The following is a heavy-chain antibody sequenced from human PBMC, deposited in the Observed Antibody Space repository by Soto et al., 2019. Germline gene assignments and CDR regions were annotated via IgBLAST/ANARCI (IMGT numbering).Heavy chain of an antibody. V-gene: IGHV3-49*04. D-gene: IGHD3-22*01. J-gene: IGHJ6*02. CDR2: IRSKAYGATE. CDR1: GFTFDEYA. CDR3: TRLDYYENSGSYPGMDV. Sequence: PGGSLRLSCIASGFTFDEYAMTWVRQAPGKGLEWVGFIRSKAYGATEEYAPSVKGRFTISRDDSKTIAYLRMNSLKTEDTAVYYCTRLDYYENSGSYPGMDVWGRGTTVTVSS.